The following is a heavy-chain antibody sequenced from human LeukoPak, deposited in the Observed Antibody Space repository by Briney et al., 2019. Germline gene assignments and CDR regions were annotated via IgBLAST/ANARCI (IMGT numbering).Heavy chain of an antibody. Sequence: GASVKVSCKASGYTFTSYYMHWVRQAPGQGLEWMGGIIPIFGTANYAQKFQGRVTITADESTSTAYMELSSLRSEDTAVYYCAREGSGWSIWGQGTLVTVSS. CDR2: IIPIFGTA. D-gene: IGHD6-19*01. V-gene: IGHV1-69*13. CDR1: GYTFTSYY. J-gene: IGHJ4*02. CDR3: AREGSGWSI.